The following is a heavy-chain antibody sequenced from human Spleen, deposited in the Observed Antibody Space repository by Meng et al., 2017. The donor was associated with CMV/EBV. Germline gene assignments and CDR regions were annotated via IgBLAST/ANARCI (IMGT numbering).Heavy chain of an antibody. CDR3: ARERRGAFDI. V-gene: IGHV3-7*01. CDR2: IKEDGSEE. Sequence: GESLKISCTASGFAFSTYWMSWVRQAPGKGLEWVANIKEDGSEEYYVDSVKGRFTISRDNAKNSMYLQMNSLRAEDTAVYYCARERRGAFDIWGQGTMVTVSS. J-gene: IGHJ3*02. CDR1: GFAFSTYW.